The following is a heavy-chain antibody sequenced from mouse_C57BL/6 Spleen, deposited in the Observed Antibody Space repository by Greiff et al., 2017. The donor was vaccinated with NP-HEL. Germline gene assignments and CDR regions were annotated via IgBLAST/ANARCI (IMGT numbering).Heavy chain of an antibody. V-gene: IGHV1-7*01. CDR1: GYTFTSYW. D-gene: IGHD3-3*01. J-gene: IGHJ3*01. Sequence: QVQLQQSGAELAKPGASVKLSCKASGYTFTSYWMHWVKQRPGQGLEWIGYINPSSGYTKYNQKFKDKATLTADKSSRTAYMQLSSLTYEDSAVYYCARRGDVGFAYWGQGTLVTVSA. CDR3: ARRGDVGFAY. CDR2: INPSSGYT.